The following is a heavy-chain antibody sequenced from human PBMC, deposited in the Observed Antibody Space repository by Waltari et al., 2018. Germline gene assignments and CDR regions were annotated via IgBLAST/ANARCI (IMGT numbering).Heavy chain of an antibody. CDR2: IYYSGST. V-gene: IGHV4-59*08. CDR3: ARQGGDYGDYPFDY. CDR1: GGSISSYY. D-gene: IGHD4-17*01. J-gene: IGHJ4*02. Sequence: QVQLQESGPGLVKPSETLSLTCTVSGGSISSYYWSCIRQPPGKGLEWIGYIYYSGSTNYNPSLKSRVTISVDTSKNQFSLKLSSVTAADTAVYYCARQGGDYGDYPFDYWGQGTLVTVSS.